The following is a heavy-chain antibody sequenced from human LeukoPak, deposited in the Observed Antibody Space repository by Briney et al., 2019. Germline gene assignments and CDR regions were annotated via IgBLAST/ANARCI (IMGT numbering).Heavy chain of an antibody. J-gene: IGHJ2*01. CDR1: GFTFSTYA. V-gene: IGHV3-23*01. CDR2: ITASSGGTS. D-gene: IGHD3-22*01. Sequence: GGSLRLSCAASGFTFSTYAMTWLRQAPGKGLEWVSAITASSGGTSYYADSVKGRFTISRDNSKNTLYLQMNSLRAEDTAVYYCSKDNGNSVYYPWYFDLRGRGTLVTVSS. CDR3: SKDNGNSVYYPWYFDL.